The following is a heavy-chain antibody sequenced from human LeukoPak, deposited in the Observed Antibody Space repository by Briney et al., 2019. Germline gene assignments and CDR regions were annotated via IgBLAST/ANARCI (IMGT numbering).Heavy chain of an antibody. CDR3: MRWSHDSGYYYMDV. CDR2: ISSNGGST. V-gene: IGHV3-64*01. J-gene: IGHJ6*03. D-gene: IGHD3-3*01. CDR1: GFTFSSYG. Sequence: GGSLRLSCAASGFTFSSYGMHWVRQAPGKGLEYVSAISSNGGSTYYANSVKGRFTISRDNAKNSLYLEMNSLRAEDTAVYYCMRWSHDSGYYYMDVWGKGTTVTVSS.